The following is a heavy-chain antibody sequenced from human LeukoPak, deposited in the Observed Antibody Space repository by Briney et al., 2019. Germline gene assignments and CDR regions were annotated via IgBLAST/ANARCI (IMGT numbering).Heavy chain of an antibody. CDR3: ARGVAPYCSSTSCYAGGYNWFDP. J-gene: IGHJ5*02. Sequence: ASVKVSCKASGYAFTGYYMHWVRQAPGQGLEWMGWINPNSGGTNYAQKFQGRVTMTRDTSISTAYMELSRLRSDDTAVYYCARGVAPYCSSTSCYAGGYNWFDPWGQGTLVTVSS. CDR1: GYAFTGYY. D-gene: IGHD2-2*01. CDR2: INPNSGGT. V-gene: IGHV1-2*02.